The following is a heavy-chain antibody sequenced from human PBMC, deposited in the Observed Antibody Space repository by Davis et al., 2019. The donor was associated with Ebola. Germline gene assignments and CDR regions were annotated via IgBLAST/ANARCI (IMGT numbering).Heavy chain of an antibody. CDR1: GYSPIELS. CDR3: TIGGNTGGFDY. V-gene: IGHV1-24*01. J-gene: IGHJ4*02. D-gene: IGHD2-15*01. Sequence: ASVQVSCKVSGYSPIELSLHWVRQAPGKGLEWMGSFNPEDGEVIYAEEFQGRVSMTGDTSVDTAYMDLGSLCSADTAVDYCTIGGNTGGFDYWGQGTLVTVSS. CDR2: FNPEDGEV.